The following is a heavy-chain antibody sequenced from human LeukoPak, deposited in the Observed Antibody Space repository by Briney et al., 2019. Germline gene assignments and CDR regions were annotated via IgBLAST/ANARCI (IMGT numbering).Heavy chain of an antibody. J-gene: IGHJ5*02. CDR3: ARAHLGFDP. V-gene: IGHV4-4*07. Sequence: SETLSLTRSVSGASISISSYYWNWMRQPAGKGLEWIGRIHTSGSTNYNPSLKSRVTMSIDTSKNQFSLELTSVTAAGTAVYYCARAHLGFDPWGQGALVTVSS. D-gene: IGHD3-16*01. CDR2: IHTSGST. CDR1: GASISISSYY.